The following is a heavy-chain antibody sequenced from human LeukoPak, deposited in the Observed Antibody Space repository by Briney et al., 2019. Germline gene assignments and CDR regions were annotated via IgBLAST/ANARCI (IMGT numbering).Heavy chain of an antibody. CDR2: IYYSGST. D-gene: IGHD3-22*01. V-gene: IGHV4-59*08. CDR3: ARHFLDYYDSSGYDAFDI. J-gene: IGHJ3*02. Sequence: SETLSLTCTVSGGSTSSYYWSWIRQPPGKGLEWIGYIYYSGSTNYNPSLKSRVTISVDTSKNQFSLKLSSVTAADTAVYYCARHFLDYYDSSGYDAFDIWGQGTMVTVSS. CDR1: GGSTSSYY.